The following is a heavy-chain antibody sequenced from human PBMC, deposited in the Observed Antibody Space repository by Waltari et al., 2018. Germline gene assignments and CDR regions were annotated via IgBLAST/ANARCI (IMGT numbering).Heavy chain of an antibody. J-gene: IGHJ3*02. CDR2: IIPLLCKT. Sequence: QVKLVQSGAELKKHGSSVKGSCKASGGTSSTYSIIWVGQAPGQGLEWMAGIIPLLCKTDDPQTVQGRVTVATDESTSTAYMELSSLRSDDTAVYYWAKKGLDTENVPVIDIWGQGTMVIVSS. CDR3: AKKGLDTENVPVIDI. V-gene: IGHV1-69*05. CDR1: GGTSSTYS. D-gene: IGHD3-10*02.